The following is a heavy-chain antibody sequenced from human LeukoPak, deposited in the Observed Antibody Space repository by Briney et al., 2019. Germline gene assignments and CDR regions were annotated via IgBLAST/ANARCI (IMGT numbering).Heavy chain of an antibody. CDR2: ICQSGST. Sequence: SETLSLTCTASDYSISSIHCWGWIRQPPGKGLEWIGSICQSGSTYYSPSLKSRVILSLDTSKNQFSLRLSSVTAADTAVYYCAREALGPTVPYFDYWAREPWSPSPQ. D-gene: IGHD4-11*01. J-gene: IGHJ4*02. V-gene: IGHV4-38-2*02. CDR1: DYSISSIHC. CDR3: AREALGPTVPYFDY.